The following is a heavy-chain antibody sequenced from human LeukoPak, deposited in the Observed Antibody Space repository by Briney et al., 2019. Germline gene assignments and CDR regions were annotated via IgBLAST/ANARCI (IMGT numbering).Heavy chain of an antibody. Sequence: SETLSLTCAVYGGSFSGYYWSWIRQPPGKGLEWIGEINHSGSTNYNPSLKSRVTISVDTSKNQFSLKLSSVTAADTAVYYCARGGRGTQGRYYFDYWGQGTLVTVSS. CDR2: INHSGST. CDR3: ARGGRGTQGRYYFDY. J-gene: IGHJ4*02. V-gene: IGHV4-34*01. CDR1: GGSFSGYY. D-gene: IGHD3-10*01.